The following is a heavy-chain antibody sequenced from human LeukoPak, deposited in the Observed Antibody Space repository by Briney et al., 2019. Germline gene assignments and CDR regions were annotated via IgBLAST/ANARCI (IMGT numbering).Heavy chain of an antibody. Sequence: PSETLSLTCTVSGGSISTFHWSWIRQPPGKGLEWIGYIYHSGTTNYNPSLKSRVTISVDTSKNQFSLKLNSVTAADTAVYYCARQGPLTTAVTTRTNPFDYWGQGTLVTVSS. D-gene: IGHD4-11*01. CDR3: ARQGPLTTAVTTRTNPFDY. V-gene: IGHV4-59*08. CDR1: GGSISTFH. J-gene: IGHJ4*02. CDR2: IYHSGTT.